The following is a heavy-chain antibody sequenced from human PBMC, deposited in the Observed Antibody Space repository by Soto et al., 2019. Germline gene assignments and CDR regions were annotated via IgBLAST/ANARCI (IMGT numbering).Heavy chain of an antibody. CDR1: GFTFSNHA. J-gene: IGHJ6*02. V-gene: IGHV3-64D*06. CDR3: VKSKDYYVLGSPTPPSYYYVMDV. CDR2: ISNSGYST. Sequence: GGSLRLSCSASGFTFSNHAMHWVRQAPGKGLEYISSISNSGYSTYDADSVKGRFTISRDNSKNTLFLQLSSLGAEDTAVYYCVKSKDYYVLGSPTPPSYYYVMDVWGLGTSVTVSS. D-gene: IGHD3-10*01.